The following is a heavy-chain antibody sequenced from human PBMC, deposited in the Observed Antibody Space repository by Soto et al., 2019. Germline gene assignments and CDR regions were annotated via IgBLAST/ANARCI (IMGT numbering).Heavy chain of an antibody. CDR1: GGSVSSGTHY. CDR3: ARDPQDYGVPAGGGDV. V-gene: IGHV4-61*01. Sequence: QVQLQESGPGLVKPSETLSLTCTVSGGSVSSGTHYWSWIRQPPGKGLEWIGYIYYTGSTKYNPSLKRRVTISVDTSKNQFSLKMNSVTAADTAVYYCARDPQDYGVPAGGGDVWGQGTTVTVSS. J-gene: IGHJ6*02. D-gene: IGHD4-17*01. CDR2: IYYTGST.